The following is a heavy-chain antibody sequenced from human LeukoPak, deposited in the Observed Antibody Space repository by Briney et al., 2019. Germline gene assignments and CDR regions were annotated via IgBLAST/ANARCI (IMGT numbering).Heavy chain of an antibody. CDR2: IVVGSGNT. CDR3: ARRGVTGNDY. Sequence: GASVKVSCKASGFTFTSSAMQWVRQARGQRLEWIGWIVVGSGNTNYAQKFQERVTMTRNTSISTAYMELSSLRSEDTAVYYCARRGVTGNDYWGQGTLVTVSS. J-gene: IGHJ4*02. CDR1: GFTFTSSA. D-gene: IGHD2-21*02. V-gene: IGHV1-58*02.